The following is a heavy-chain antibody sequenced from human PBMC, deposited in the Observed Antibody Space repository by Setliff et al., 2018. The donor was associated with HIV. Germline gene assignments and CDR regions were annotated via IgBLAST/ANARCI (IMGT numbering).Heavy chain of an antibody. J-gene: IGHJ2*01. V-gene: IGHV4-39*07. D-gene: IGHD3-16*01. CDR2: IYYSGST. Sequence: SETLSLTCKVSGGSFNTRRTKWGWIRQSPGKGLEWIGSIYYSGSTYYNPSLKSRVTISVDTSKNQFSLKLNSVTAADMAVYYCARVSFYYWCFDLWGPGTRVTVSS. CDR3: ARVSFYYWCFDL. CDR1: GGSFNTRRTK.